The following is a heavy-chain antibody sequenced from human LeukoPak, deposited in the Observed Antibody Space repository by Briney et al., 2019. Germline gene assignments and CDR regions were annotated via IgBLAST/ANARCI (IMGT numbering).Heavy chain of an antibody. Sequence: PSETLSLTCTVSGGSIRSGSYSWSWIRQPAGKGLEWTGRIYTSGSTNHNPSLKSRVSISVDASKNQFSLKLRSVTAADTAVYYCARGYSGYDGYYFDYWGQGTLVTVSS. CDR3: ARGYSGYDGYYFDY. D-gene: IGHD5-12*01. J-gene: IGHJ4*02. CDR2: IYTSGST. CDR1: GGSIRSGSYS. V-gene: IGHV4-61*02.